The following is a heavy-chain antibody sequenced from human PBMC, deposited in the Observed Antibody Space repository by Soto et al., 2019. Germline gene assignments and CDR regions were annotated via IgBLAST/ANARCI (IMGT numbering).Heavy chain of an antibody. CDR3: AREHPMTGNYYYYGMDD. CDR2: IWYDGSNK. CDR1: GFTFSSYG. D-gene: IGHD3-22*01. J-gene: IGHJ6*02. Sequence: QVQLVESGGGVVQPGRSLRLSCAASGFTFSSYGMHWVSQAPGMGLEWVAVIWYDGSNKYYADSVKGRFTISRDNSKNTLYLHMNSLRAEDTAVYYCAREHPMTGNYYYYGMDDWGQGTTVTVSS. V-gene: IGHV3-33*01.